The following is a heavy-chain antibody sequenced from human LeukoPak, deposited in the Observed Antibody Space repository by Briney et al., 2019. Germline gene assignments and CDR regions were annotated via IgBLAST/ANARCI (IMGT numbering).Heavy chain of an antibody. Sequence: PGGSLRLSCAASGFTFSSYAMSWVRQAPGKGLEWVSYISSSGSTIYYADSVKGRFTISRDNAKNSLYLQMNSLRAEDTAVYYCATMVRGVISYLNDAFDIWGQGTMVTVSS. V-gene: IGHV3-48*03. CDR1: GFTFSSYA. CDR3: ATMVRGVISYLNDAFDI. CDR2: ISSSGSTI. D-gene: IGHD3-10*01. J-gene: IGHJ3*02.